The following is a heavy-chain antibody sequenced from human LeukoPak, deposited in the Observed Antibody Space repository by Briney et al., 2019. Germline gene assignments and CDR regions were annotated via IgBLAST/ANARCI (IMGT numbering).Heavy chain of an antibody. D-gene: IGHD3-22*01. CDR2: IYYSGST. Sequence: SETLSLTCTVSGGSVSSSSYYWGWIRQPPGKGLEWIGSIYYSGSTYYNPSLKSRVTISVDTSKNQFSPKLSSVTAADTAVYYCARDWRYYYDSSGYYDYWGQGTLVTVSS. CDR3: ARDWRYYYDSSGYYDY. J-gene: IGHJ4*02. V-gene: IGHV4-39*07. CDR1: GGSVSSSSYY.